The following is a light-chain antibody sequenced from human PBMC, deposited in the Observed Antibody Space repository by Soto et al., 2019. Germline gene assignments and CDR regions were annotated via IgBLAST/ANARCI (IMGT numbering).Light chain of an antibody. Sequence: DIQMTQSPSTLSASVGDRVTITCRASQSISSWLAWYQQKPGKAPKLLIYKASSLESGVPSRFSGSGSGTEFTITISSLQPDDFATYYRQRYNSYWTFGQGTKVEIK. CDR2: KAS. J-gene: IGKJ1*01. CDR3: QRYNSYWT. CDR1: QSISSW. V-gene: IGKV1-5*03.